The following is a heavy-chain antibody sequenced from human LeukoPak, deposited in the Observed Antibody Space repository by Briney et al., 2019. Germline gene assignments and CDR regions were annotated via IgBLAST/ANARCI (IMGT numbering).Heavy chain of an antibody. D-gene: IGHD3-22*01. CDR2: ISGSGGST. CDR1: GFTFSSYG. CDR3: ARDLGQYYDTSDNWFDP. J-gene: IGHJ5*02. V-gene: IGHV3-23*01. Sequence: GGSLRLSCAASGFTFSSYGMSWVRQAPGKGLEWVSAISGSGGSTYYADSVKGRFTISRDNSKNTLYLEMDSLRDEDTAVYYCARDLGQYYDTSDNWFDPWGQGTLVTVSS.